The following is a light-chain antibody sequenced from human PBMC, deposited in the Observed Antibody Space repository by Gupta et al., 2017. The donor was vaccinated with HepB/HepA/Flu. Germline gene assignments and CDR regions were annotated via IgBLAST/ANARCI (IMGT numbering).Light chain of an antibody. J-gene: IGLJ1*01. V-gene: IGLV3-21*03. CDR1: NIGSKS. Sequence: SYVLTQPPSVSVAPGKPATITCGENNIGSKSVHWYQQKPGQAPVLVVYDDRDRPLGIPERFSGSNSGNTATLTISRVEAGDEADYYCQVWDGDSDHYVFGTGTKVTV. CDR2: DDR. CDR3: QVWDGDSDHYV.